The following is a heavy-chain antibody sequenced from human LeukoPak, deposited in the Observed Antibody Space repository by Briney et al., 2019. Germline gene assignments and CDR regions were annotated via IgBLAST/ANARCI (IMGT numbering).Heavy chain of an antibody. J-gene: IGHJ4*02. CDR3: ASKMDRYFDY. D-gene: IGHD5-24*01. Sequence: GGSLRLSCAASGFTDSNNHISWVRQAPGKGLEWVSVTYSGGATFSADSVKGRITISRDNSKSTLYLQMNSLRAGDTAVYYCASKMDRYFDYWGLGTLVTVSS. CDR2: TYSGGAT. CDR1: GFTDSNNH. V-gene: IGHV3-66*01.